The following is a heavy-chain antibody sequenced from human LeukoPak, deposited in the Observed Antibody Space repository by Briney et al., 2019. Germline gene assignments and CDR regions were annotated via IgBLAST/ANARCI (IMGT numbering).Heavy chain of an antibody. CDR3: ARGLPRKSLYYYYGMDV. CDR2: INHSGST. J-gene: IGHJ6*02. V-gene: IGHV4-34*01. Sequence: SETLSLTCAVYGGSFSGYYWSWIRQPPGKGLEWIGEINHSGSTNYNPSLKSRVTISVDTSKNQFSLKLSSVTAADTAVYYCARGLPRKSLYYYYGMDVWGQGTTVTVSS. CDR1: GGSFSGYY.